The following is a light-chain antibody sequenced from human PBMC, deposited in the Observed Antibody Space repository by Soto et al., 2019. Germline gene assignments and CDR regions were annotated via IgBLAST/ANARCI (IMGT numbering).Light chain of an antibody. CDR3: CSLTTSHTYV. V-gene: IGLV2-14*02. CDR1: SDNIGSYNL. CDR2: EGS. J-gene: IGLJ1*01. Sequence: QSVLTQPASVSGSLGQSTTISCIGSSDNIGSYNLVSWYQQKPGKAPKIIIFEGSKRPSGVSNRYSGSKSGNSASLTISGLQADDEADYYCCSLTTSHTYVFGSGTQLTVL.